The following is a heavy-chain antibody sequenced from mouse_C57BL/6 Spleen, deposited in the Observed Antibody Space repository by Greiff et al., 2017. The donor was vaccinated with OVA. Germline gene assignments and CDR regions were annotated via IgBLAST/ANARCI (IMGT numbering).Heavy chain of an antibody. CDR2: ISDGGSYT. D-gene: IGHD1-1*01. CDR1: GFTFSSYA. V-gene: IGHV5-4*01. J-gene: IGHJ2*01. CDR3: ARDPDYGSIFDY. Sequence: EVKLVESGGGLVKPGGSLKLSCAASGFTFSSYAMSWVRQTPEKRLEWVATISDGGSYTYYPDNVKGRFTISRDNAKNNLYLQMSHLKSEDTAMYYCARDPDYGSIFDYWGQGTTLTVSS.